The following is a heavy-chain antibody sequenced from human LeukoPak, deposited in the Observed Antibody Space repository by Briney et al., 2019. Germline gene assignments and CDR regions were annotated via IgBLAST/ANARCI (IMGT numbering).Heavy chain of an antibody. CDR2: INAGNGNT. CDR3: ARGERSSWYFYDFDY. Sequence: ASVKVSCKASGYTFTSYAMHWVRQAPGQRLEWMGWINAGNGNTKYSQEFQGRVTITRDTSASTAYMELSSLRSEDMAVYYCARGERSSWYFYDFDYWGQGTLVTVSS. J-gene: IGHJ4*02. D-gene: IGHD6-13*01. CDR1: GYTFTSYA. V-gene: IGHV1-3*03.